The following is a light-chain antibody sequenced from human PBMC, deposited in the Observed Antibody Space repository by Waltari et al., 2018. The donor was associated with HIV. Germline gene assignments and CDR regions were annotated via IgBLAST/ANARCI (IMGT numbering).Light chain of an antibody. V-gene: IGLV3-10*01. CDR2: EDS. CDR3: YSIDSSGNHRV. Sequence: SYELTQPPSVSVSPGQTARITCSGDALPKKYAYWYQKKSGQAPVLVIYEDSKRPSGIPERFSGSSSGTMATLTISGAQVEDEADYYCYSIDSSGNHRVFGGGTKLTVL. J-gene: IGLJ2*01. CDR1: ALPKKY.